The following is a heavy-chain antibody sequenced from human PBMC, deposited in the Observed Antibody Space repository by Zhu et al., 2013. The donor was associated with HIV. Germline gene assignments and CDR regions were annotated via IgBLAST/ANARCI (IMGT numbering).Heavy chain of an antibody. J-gene: IGHJ4*02. CDR3: ASLVGRRYSGYDPSGYFDY. Sequence: QVQLVQSGAEVKKPGASVKVSCKASGYTFTSYGISWVRQAPGQGLEWMGWISAYNGNTNYAQKLQGRVTMTTDTSTSTAYMELRSLRSDDTAVYYCASLVGRRYSGYDPSGYFDYWAREPWSPSPQ. V-gene: IGHV1-18*01. CDR2: ISAYNGNT. CDR1: GYTFTSYG. D-gene: IGHD5-12*01.